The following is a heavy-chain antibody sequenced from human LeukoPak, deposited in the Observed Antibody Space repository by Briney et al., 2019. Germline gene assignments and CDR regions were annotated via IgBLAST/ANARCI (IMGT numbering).Heavy chain of an antibody. J-gene: IGHJ4*02. CDR2: ICPDGTVT. CDR3: VRDFRSADY. V-gene: IGHV3-74*01. Sequence: GGSLRLSRAASGFTFSTYCMHWVRQAPGKGPMWVSRICPDGTVTNYADSVKARFIISRDNARNTVYLQMNSLRVEDTAVYYCVRDFRSADYWGQGTLVTVSS. CDR1: GFTFSTYC.